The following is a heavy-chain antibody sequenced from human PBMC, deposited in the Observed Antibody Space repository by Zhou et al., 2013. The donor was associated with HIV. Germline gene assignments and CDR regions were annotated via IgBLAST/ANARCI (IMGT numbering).Heavy chain of an antibody. CDR2: ISGNSDNI. V-gene: IGHV1-18*01. CDR3: ARLVLAYYFESSGYYLDY. Sequence: QVQLVQSGGEVKKPGASVRVSCKASGYTFTSYGISWVRQAPGQGLEWMGWISGNSDNIKYAQKLQGRVTVTTDTSTSTAYMELSSLRFDDTAIYYCARLVLAYYFESSGYYLDYWGQGTLVTVSS. D-gene: IGHD3-22*01. J-gene: IGHJ4*02. CDR1: GYTFTSYG.